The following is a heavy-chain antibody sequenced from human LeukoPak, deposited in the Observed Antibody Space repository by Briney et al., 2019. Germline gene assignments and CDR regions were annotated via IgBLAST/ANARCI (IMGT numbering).Heavy chain of an antibody. J-gene: IGHJ4*02. CDR3: ARDHYGRGFDY. CDR1: GFTFSSNY. CDR2: IYSGGST. D-gene: IGHD3-10*02. V-gene: IGHV3-53*01. Sequence: PGGSLRLSCAASGFTFSSNYMTWVRQAPGKGLEWVSLIYSGGSTYYADSVKGRFTISRDNSKNTLYLQMNSLRADDTAVYYCARDHYGRGFDYWGQGTLVTVSS.